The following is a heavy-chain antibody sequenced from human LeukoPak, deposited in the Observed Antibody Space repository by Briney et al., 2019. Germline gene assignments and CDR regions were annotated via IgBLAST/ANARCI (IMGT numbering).Heavy chain of an antibody. V-gene: IGHV3-23*01. J-gene: IGHJ5*02. D-gene: IGHD6-19*01. CDR1: GFTFSSYA. CDR3: AKDWTPKAVAEGNWFDP. Sequence: QPGGSLRLSCAASGFTFSSYAMSWVRQAPGKGLEWVSAISGSGGSTYYADSVKGRFTISRDNAKNSLYLQMNSLRAEDTALYYCAKDWTPKAVAEGNWFDPWGQGTLVTVSS. CDR2: ISGSGGST.